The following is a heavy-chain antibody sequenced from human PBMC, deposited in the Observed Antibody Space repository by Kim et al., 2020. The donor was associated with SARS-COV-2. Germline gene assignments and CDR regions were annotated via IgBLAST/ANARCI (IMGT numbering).Heavy chain of an antibody. CDR2: IWYDGSNT. J-gene: IGHJ5*02. CDR3: ARDHPFGHYWGPFDP. D-gene: IGHD4-17*01. Sequence: GGSLRLSCAASGFTFSSYGMHWVRQAPGKGLEWVAVIWYDGSNTYYADSVKGRFTISRDNSKNTLYLQMNSLRAEDTAVYYCARDHPFGHYWGPFDPWGRGTLVPVPT. V-gene: IGHV3-33*01. CDR1: GFTFSSYG.